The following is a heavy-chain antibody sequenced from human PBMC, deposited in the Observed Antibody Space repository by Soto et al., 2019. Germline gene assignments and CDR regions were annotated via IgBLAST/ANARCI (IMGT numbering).Heavy chain of an antibody. CDR2: IYPGDSDT. D-gene: IGHD2-2*01. CDR3: ARGYCTTTICDPWFDP. Sequence: GESLKISCTGSGYAFTSYWIAWVRQMPGKGLELMGIIYPGDSDTIYRPSFQGQVTISAHKSITTAYLQWSSLKASDTAMYYCARGYCTTTICDPWFDPWGQGTLVTVSS. J-gene: IGHJ5*02. CDR1: GYAFTSYW. V-gene: IGHV5-51*01.